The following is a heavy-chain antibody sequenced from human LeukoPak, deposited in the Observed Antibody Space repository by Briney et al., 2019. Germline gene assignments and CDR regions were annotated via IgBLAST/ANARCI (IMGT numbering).Heavy chain of an antibody. D-gene: IGHD2-8*01. CDR1: GFDFSRFG. J-gene: IGHJ4*02. CDR2: ISGSDTV. V-gene: IGHV3-23*01. Sequence: GGSLRLSCVVSGFDFSRFGMSWVRQAPRKGLEWVSDISGSDTVDYADSVKGRFTVSRDNSKNTLYLTMNSLRADDTAIYYCATFGCTSGVCPRPFDYWGQGTLVTVSS. CDR3: ATFGCTSGVCPRPFDY.